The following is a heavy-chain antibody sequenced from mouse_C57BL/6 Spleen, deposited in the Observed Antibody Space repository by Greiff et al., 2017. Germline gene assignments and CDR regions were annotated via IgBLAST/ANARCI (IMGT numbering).Heavy chain of an antibody. CDR3: ARGDYGRW. CDR2: INPGSGGT. CDR1: GYAFTNYL. D-gene: IGHD1-1*01. J-gene: IGHJ2*01. V-gene: IGHV1-54*01. Sequence: QVQLQQSGAELVRPGTSVKVSCKASGYAFTNYLIEWVKQRPGQGLEWIGVINPGSGGTNYNEKCKGKATLTADKSSSTAYMQLSSLTSEDSAVYFCARGDYGRWWGQGTTLTVSS.